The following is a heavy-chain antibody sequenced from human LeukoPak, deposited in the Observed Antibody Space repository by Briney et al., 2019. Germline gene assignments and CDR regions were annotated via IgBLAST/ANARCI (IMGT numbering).Heavy chain of an antibody. J-gene: IGHJ4*02. D-gene: IGHD2-21*02. CDR1: GGSISSYY. V-gene: IGHV4-59*01. CDR3: ARGRLCGGDCSTFDY. Sequence: SETLSLTCTVSGGSISSYYWSWIRQPPGKGLEWIGYIYYSGSTNYNPSLKSRVTISVDTSKNQFSLKLSSVTAADTAVYYCARGRLCGGDCSTFDYWGQGTLVTVSS. CDR2: IYYSGST.